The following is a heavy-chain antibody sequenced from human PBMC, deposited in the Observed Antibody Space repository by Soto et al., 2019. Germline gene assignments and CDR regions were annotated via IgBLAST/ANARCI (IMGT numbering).Heavy chain of an antibody. V-gene: IGHV3-48*01. CDR1: GFTFSSYS. J-gene: IGHJ6*02. CDR2: ISSSSSTI. Sequence: VGSLRLSCAASGFTFSSYSMNWVRQAPGKGLEWVSYISSSSSTIYYADSVKGRFTISRDNAKNSLYLQMNSLGAEDTAVYYCAREGFYYYYGMDVWGQGTTVTVSS. CDR3: AREGFYYYYGMDV.